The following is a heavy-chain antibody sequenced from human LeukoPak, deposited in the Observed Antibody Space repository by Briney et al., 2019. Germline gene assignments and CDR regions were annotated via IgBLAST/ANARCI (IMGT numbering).Heavy chain of an antibody. CDR2: IYYSGST. J-gene: IGHJ4*02. V-gene: IGHV4-39*07. CDR3: ASKIAVAAGDYFDY. Sequence: SETLSLTCTVSGGSISSSSYYWGWIRQPPGKGLEWIGSIYYSGSTYYNPSLKSRVTISVDKSKNQFSLKLSSVTAADTAVYYCASKIAVAAGDYFDYWGQGTLVTVSS. D-gene: IGHD6-19*01. CDR1: GGSISSSSYY.